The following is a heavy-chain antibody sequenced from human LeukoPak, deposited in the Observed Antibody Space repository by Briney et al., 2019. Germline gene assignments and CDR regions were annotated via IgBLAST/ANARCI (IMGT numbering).Heavy chain of an antibody. V-gene: IGHV1-18*01. Sequence: GASVKVSCKASGYTFRSYGFSWVRRAPGQGLEWMGWISPFNGNTNYAQRFQGRVTMTTDTSTSTAYMELRSLRFDDTAVYYCARDGGYFDYWGRGTLVTVSS. CDR2: ISPFNGNT. CDR1: GYTFRSYG. J-gene: IGHJ4*02. CDR3: ARDGGYFDY.